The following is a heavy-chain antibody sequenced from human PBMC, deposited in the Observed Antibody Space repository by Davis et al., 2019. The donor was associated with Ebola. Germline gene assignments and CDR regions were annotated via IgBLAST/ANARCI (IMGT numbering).Heavy chain of an antibody. Sequence: MPSETLSLTCTVSGGSITNYYWSWIRQPPGKGLEWIGYIYYSGSTNYNPSLKSRVTISVDTSKNQFSLKLSSVTAADTAVYYCARVNYDFWSGYYSSNWFDPWGQGTLVTVSS. D-gene: IGHD3-3*01. V-gene: IGHV4-59*01. J-gene: IGHJ5*02. CDR1: GGSITNYY. CDR3: ARVNYDFWSGYYSSNWFDP. CDR2: IYYSGST.